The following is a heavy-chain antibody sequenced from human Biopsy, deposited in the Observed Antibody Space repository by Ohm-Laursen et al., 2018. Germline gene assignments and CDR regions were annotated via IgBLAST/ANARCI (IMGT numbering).Heavy chain of an antibody. D-gene: IGHD3-10*01. CDR1: GDSITSYF. CDR3: ARRLPLRGFAFDV. CDR2: IYYRGNT. V-gene: IGHV4-59*08. Sequence: SETLSLTCTVSGDSITSYFWNWIRQAPGKGLEWIGNIYYRGNTNYGPSLKGRATISLDSSKNQFSLNLNSVTATDTAVYYCARRLPLRGFAFDVWGQGTVVTVS. J-gene: IGHJ3*01.